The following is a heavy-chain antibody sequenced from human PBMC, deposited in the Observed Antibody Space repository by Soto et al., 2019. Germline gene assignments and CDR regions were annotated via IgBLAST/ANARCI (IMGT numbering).Heavy chain of an antibody. CDR2: IIPIFGTA. V-gene: IGHV1-69*13. J-gene: IGHJ4*02. D-gene: IGHD3-3*01. Sequence: ASVKVSCKASGGTFSSYAISWVRQAPGQGLEWMGGIIPIFGTANYAQKFQGRVTITADESTSTAYMELSSLRSEDTAVYYCARGPFEETIFGGRYLPFDYWGQGTLVTVSS. CDR3: ARGPFEETIFGGRYLPFDY. CDR1: GGTFSSYA.